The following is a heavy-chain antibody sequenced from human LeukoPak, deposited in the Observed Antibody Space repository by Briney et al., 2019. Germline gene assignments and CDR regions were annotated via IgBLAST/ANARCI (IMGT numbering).Heavy chain of an antibody. CDR1: GFTFSSYA. J-gene: IGHJ3*02. CDR3: ARDEMATIGGAFDI. CDR2: ISYDGSNK. V-gene: IGHV3-30*04. Sequence: GGSLRLSCAAPGFTFSSYAMHWVRQAPGKGLEWVAVISYDGSNKYYADSVKGRFTISRDNSKNTLYLQMNSLRAEDTAVYYCARDEMATIGGAFDIWGQGTMVTVSS. D-gene: IGHD5-24*01.